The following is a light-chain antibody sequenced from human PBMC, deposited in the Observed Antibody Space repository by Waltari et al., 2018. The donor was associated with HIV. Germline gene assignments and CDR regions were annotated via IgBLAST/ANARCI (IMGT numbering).Light chain of an antibody. CDR1: QSLLNSFNNMNY. CDR2: WAS. V-gene: IGKV4-1*01. CDR3: QQYYDTPWT. Sequence: DIGVTQSPDALAVSLGERATINCKSSQSLLNSFNNMNYLAWYQQRPGRPPKLLIYWASTRESGVPDRFSGSGSGTDFTLTIGSLQAEDVAVYYCQQYYDTPWTFGQGTKVEIK. J-gene: IGKJ1*01.